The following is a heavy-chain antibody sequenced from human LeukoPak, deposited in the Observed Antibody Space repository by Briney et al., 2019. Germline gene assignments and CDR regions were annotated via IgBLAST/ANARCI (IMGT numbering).Heavy chain of an antibody. J-gene: IGHJ6*02. V-gene: IGHV3-30-3*01. CDR1: GFTFSSYS. Sequence: GRSLRLSCAASGFTFSSYSMHWVRQAPGKGLEWLSVISYDGSSKYFADSVKGRFTISRDNSENTLYLQLNSLRVEDTAVYSCARALPGCSSGWFDDYYYYGMDVWGQGTTVTVSS. CDR3: ARALPGCSSGWFDDYYYYGMDV. D-gene: IGHD6-19*01. CDR2: ISYDGSSK.